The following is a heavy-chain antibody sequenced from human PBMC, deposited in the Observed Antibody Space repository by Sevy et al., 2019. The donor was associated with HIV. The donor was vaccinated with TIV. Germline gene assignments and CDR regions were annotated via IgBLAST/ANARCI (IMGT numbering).Heavy chain of an antibody. J-gene: IGHJ6*02. V-gene: IGHV4-34*01. D-gene: IGHD1-26*01. CDR3: ARRVGATALYYYYGMDV. CDR2: INHSGST. CDR1: GGSFSGYY. Sequence: SETLSLTCAVYGGSFSGYYWSWIRQPPGKGLEWIGEINHSGSTNYNPSLKSRVTISVDTSKNQFSLKLSSVTAAATAVYYCARRVGATALYYYYGMDVWGQGTTVTVSS.